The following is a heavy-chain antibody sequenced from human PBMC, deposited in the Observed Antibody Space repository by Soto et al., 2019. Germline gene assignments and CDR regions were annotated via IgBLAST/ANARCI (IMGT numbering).Heavy chain of an antibody. J-gene: IGHJ4*02. Sequence: PSETLSLTCAVYGGSFSGYYWSWIRQPPGKGLEWIGEINHSGSTNYNPSLKSGVTISVDTSKNQFSLKLSSVTAADTAVYYCARGVGSSKFFDYSGPGTLLTVS. CDR1: GGSFSGYY. D-gene: IGHD6-6*01. CDR3: ARGVGSSKFFDY. CDR2: INHSGST. V-gene: IGHV4-34*01.